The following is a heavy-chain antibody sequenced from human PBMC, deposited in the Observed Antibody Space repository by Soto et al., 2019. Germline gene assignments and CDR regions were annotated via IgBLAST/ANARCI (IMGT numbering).Heavy chain of an antibody. V-gene: IGHV3-49*03. D-gene: IGHD3-10*01. CDR3: TRATRAYYGSGSYYNYFDY. CDR2: IRSKAYGGTT. J-gene: IGHJ4*02. Sequence: GGSLRLSCTASGFTFGDYAMSWFRQAPGKGLEWVGFIRSKAYGGTTEYAASVKGRFTISRDDSKSIAYLQMNSLKTEDTAVYYCTRATRAYYGSGSYYNYFDYWGQGTLVTVSS. CDR1: GFTFGDYA.